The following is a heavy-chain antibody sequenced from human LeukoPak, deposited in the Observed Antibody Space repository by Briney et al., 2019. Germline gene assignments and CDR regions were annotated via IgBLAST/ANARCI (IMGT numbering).Heavy chain of an antibody. J-gene: IGHJ4*02. CDR2: IQSGGST. V-gene: IGHV3-66*02. CDR1: GFTVSSNY. D-gene: IGHD4-17*01. Sequence: GGSLRLSCAASGFTVSSNYMSWVRQAPGKGLEWVSVIQSGGSTYYAGSVKGRFTISRDNSKNTLYLQMSSLRAEDTAVYYCARRAVTNQFDSWGQGTLVTVSS. CDR3: ARRAVTNQFDS.